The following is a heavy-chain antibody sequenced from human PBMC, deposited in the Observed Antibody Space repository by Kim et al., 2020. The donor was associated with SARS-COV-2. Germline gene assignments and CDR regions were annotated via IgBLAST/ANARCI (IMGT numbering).Heavy chain of an antibody. V-gene: IGHV4-34*01. D-gene: IGHD7-27*01. CDR2: INHSGST. J-gene: IGHJ2*01. CDR1: GGSFSGYY. CDR3: ARGWTWGLWYFDL. Sequence: SETLSLTCAVYGGSFSGYYWSWIRQPPGKGLEWIGEINHSGSTNYNPSLKSRVTISVDTSKNQFSLKLSSVTAADTAVYYCARGWTWGLWYFDLWGRGTLVTVSS.